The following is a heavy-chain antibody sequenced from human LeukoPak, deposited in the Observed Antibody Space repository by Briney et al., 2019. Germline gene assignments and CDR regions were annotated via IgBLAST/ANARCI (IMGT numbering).Heavy chain of an antibody. D-gene: IGHD1-26*01. CDR1: GGSFSGYY. J-gene: IGHJ4*02. V-gene: IGHV4-34*11. CDR3: ARDSSGSYSG. Sequence: SETLSLTCAVYGGSFSGYYWSWIRQPPGKGLEWIGSIYYSGSTYYNPSLNSRVNISVDTSKNKFSLNLSSVTAADTAVYYCARDSSGSYSGWGQGTLVTVSS. CDR2: IYYSGST.